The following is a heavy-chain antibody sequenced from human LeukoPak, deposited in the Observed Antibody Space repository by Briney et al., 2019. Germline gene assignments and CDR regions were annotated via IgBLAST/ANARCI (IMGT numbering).Heavy chain of an antibody. J-gene: IGHJ4*02. D-gene: IGHD6-13*01. V-gene: IGHV3-72*01. CDR1: GSTFSDPY. Sequence: GRSLRLALALVGSTFSDPYMEWGSQAPGKGRGWVGRIRKKGNSYTTEYAAPVRGRFTISRDDSKNSVYLQMNSLKAEETAVYYCAREAAAGTGRDYWGQGTLVTVSS. CDR2: IRKKGNSYTT. CDR3: AREAAAGTGRDY.